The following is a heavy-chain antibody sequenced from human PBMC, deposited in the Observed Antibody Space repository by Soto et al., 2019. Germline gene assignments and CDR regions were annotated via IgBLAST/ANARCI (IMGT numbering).Heavy chain of an antibody. V-gene: IGHV1-18*01. J-gene: IGHJ4*02. CDR3: ARRWYCSSTSCYPDY. Sequence: ASVKVSCKASGYTFTSYGISWVRQAPGQGLEWMGWISAYNGNTNYAQKLQGRVTMTTDTSTSTAYMELRSLRSDDTAVYYCARRWYCSSTSCYPDYWGQGTLGTVSS. CDR2: ISAYNGNT. CDR1: GYTFTSYG. D-gene: IGHD2-2*01.